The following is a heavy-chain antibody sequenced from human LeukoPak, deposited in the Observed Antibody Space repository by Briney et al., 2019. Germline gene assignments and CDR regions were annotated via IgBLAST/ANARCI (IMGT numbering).Heavy chain of an antibody. V-gene: IGHV4-59*08. Sequence: PSETLSLTCTVSGGSISSYCWSWIRQPPGKGLEWIGYIYYSGSTNYNPSLKSRVTISVDTSKNQFSLKLSSVTAADTAVYYCARTASYDFWSGYSAIDYWGQGTLVTVSS. CDR1: GGSISSYC. CDR2: IYYSGST. J-gene: IGHJ4*02. D-gene: IGHD3-3*01. CDR3: ARTASYDFWSGYSAIDY.